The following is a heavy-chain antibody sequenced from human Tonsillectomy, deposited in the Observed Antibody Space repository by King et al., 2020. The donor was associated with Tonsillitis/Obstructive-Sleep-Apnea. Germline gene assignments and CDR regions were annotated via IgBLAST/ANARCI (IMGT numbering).Heavy chain of an antibody. J-gene: IGHJ4*01. CDR2: IYWDDDK. D-gene: IGHD1-14*01. Sequence: ITLKESGPTLVKPTQTLTLTCTFSGFSLSTTGVGVGWIRQPPGKALEWLTLIYWDDDKRYSSSLKSRLTITKDTSKNQVVLTMTNMDPVDTATYYCAHSPTTATPLDYWGHGTLVTVSS. V-gene: IGHV2-5*02. CDR3: AHSPTTATPLDY. CDR1: GFSLSTTGVG.